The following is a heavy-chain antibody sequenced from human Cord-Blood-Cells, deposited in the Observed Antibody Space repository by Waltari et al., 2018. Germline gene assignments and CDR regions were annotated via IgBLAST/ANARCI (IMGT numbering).Heavy chain of an antibody. CDR2: INPNSGGT. Sequence: QVQLVQSGAEVKKPGASVKVSCKASGYTFTGYYMHWVRQAHGQGLEWMGWINPNSGGTNYAQKFQGRVTMTRDTSISTAYMELSRLRSDDTAVYYCARDRYYYGSGRRDAFDIWGQGTMVTVSS. V-gene: IGHV1-2*02. D-gene: IGHD3-10*01. CDR3: ARDRYYYGSGRRDAFDI. CDR1: GYTFTGYY. J-gene: IGHJ3*02.